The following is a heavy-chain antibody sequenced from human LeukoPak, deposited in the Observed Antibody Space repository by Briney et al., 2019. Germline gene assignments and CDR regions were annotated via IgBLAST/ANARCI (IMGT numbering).Heavy chain of an antibody. V-gene: IGHV5-51*01. CDR2: IYPGDSET. CDR3: ARRLYFSGWYWFDP. CDR1: GYSFSNNW. J-gene: IGHJ5*02. Sequence: GESLKISCKGSGYSFSNNWIAWVRQMPGKGLEWMGSIYPGDSETRNSPSFQGQVTISVDKSISAAYLQWNSLKASDTAMYYCARRLYFSGWYWFDPWGQGTLVTVSS. D-gene: IGHD6-19*01.